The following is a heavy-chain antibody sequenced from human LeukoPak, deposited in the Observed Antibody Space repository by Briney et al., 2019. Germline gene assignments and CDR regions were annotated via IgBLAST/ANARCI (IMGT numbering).Heavy chain of an antibody. CDR1: GFTFSTYA. D-gene: IGHD5-18*01. J-gene: IGHJ4*02. Sequence: GGSLRLSCVVSGFTFSTYAMRWIRQAPGKGLEWVSSISATGGGTAYADSVKGRFTISRDNSKSTLFLQMNSLRAEDTALYYCTKRGYNYEADYWGQGTLVTVSS. CDR2: ISATGGGT. CDR3: TKRGYNYEADY. V-gene: IGHV3-23*01.